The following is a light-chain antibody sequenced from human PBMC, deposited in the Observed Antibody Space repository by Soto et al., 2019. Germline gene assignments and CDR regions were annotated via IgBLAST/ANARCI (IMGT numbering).Light chain of an antibody. CDR2: DSN. CDR3: QSYGTSLSGLYV. V-gene: IGLV1-40*01. J-gene: IGLJ1*01. CDR1: SSNIGAGRD. Sequence: VLTQPPSVSGAPGQRVIISCTGSSSNIGAGRDVHWYRQFPGEAPKFLISDSNHRPSGVPDRFSVSKSGASASLAITGLRAEDEGDYFCQSYGTSLSGLYVFGTGTKVTV.